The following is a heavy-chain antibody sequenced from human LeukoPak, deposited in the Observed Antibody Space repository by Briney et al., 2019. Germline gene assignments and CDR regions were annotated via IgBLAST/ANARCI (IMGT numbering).Heavy chain of an antibody. CDR3: AKVAQYSSSWYYRDDAFDI. CDR1: GFTFDDYA. Sequence: PGGSLRLSCAASGFTFDDYAMHWVRQAPGKGLEWVSLISGDGGSTYYADSVKGRFTISRDNSKNSLYLQMNSLRTEDTGLYYCAKVAQYSSSWYYRDDAFDIWGQGTMVTVSS. V-gene: IGHV3-43*02. CDR2: ISGDGGST. J-gene: IGHJ3*02. D-gene: IGHD6-13*01.